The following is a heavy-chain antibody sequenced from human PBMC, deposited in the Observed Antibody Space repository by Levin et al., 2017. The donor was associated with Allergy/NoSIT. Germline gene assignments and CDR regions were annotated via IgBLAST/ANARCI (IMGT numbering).Heavy chain of an antibody. CDR1: GFTFSSYA. CDR3: AKGGLTGRSRLYYGMDV. Sequence: GESLKISCAASGFTFSSYAMSWVRQAPGKGLEWVSAISGSGGSTYYADSVKGRFTISRDNSKNTLYLQMNSLRAEDTAVYYCAKGGLTGRSRLYYGMDVWGQGTTVTVSS. D-gene: IGHD1-14*01. CDR2: ISGSGGST. V-gene: IGHV3-23*01. J-gene: IGHJ6*02.